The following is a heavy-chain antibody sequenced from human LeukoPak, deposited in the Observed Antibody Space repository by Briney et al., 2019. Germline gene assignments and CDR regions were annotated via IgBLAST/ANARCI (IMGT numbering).Heavy chain of an antibody. CDR1: GGTFSSYA. D-gene: IGHD6-6*01. CDR3: ARERRYSSSSYYYYYMDV. Sequence: GSSVKVSCKASGGTFSSYAISWVRQAPGQGLEWMGGIIPIFGTANYAQKFQGRVTITTDESTSTAYMELSSLRSEDTAVYYCARERRYSSSSYYYYYMDVWGKGTTVTVSS. V-gene: IGHV1-69*05. J-gene: IGHJ6*03. CDR2: IIPIFGTA.